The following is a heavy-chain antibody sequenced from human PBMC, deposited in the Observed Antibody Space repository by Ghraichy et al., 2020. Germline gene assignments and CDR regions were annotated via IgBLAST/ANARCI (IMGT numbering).Heavy chain of an antibody. J-gene: IGHJ4*02. CDR2: VNHAGRT. CDR3: ARGEWELDFCDS. D-gene: IGHD1-26*01. V-gene: IGHV4-34*01. Sequence: SETLSLTCRVSGGSFSGYYWIWIRQSPTKGLEWIGEVNHAGRTNYNPSLTSRVTISIDTSNMQFSLNLTSVTAADTAVYFCARGEWELDFCDSWGQGTQVTVSS. CDR1: GGSFSGYY.